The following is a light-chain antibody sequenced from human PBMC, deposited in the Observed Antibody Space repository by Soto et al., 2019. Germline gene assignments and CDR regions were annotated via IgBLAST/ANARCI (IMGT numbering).Light chain of an antibody. V-gene: IGKV3-20*01. CDR2: STS. CDR3: QQYDSPIWT. J-gene: IGKJ1*01. Sequence: ENVLTQSPGTLSLSPGERATLSCRASQSVGSSYLAWYQQKPGQAPRLLIYSTSSRATDIPDRFSGSGSGTDLTLTISRLEPEDLAVYYCQQYDSPIWTFGHGTKVEIK. CDR1: QSVGSSY.